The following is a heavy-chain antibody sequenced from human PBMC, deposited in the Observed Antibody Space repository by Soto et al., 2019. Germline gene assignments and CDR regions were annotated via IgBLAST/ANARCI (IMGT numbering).Heavy chain of an antibody. V-gene: IGHV3-21*01. Sequence: GGSLRLSCAASGFTFSSYSMNWVRQAPGKGLEWVSSISSSSSYIYYADSVKGRFTIYRDNAKNSLYLQMNSLRAEDTAVYYCARGNRGTDYYYYYMDVWGKGTTVTVSS. CDR2: ISSSSSYI. CDR3: ARGNRGTDYYYYYMDV. J-gene: IGHJ6*03. D-gene: IGHD1-1*01. CDR1: GFTFSSYS.